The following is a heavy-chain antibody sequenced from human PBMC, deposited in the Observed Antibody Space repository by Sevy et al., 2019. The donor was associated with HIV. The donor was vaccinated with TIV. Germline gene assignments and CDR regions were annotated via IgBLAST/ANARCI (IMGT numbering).Heavy chain of an antibody. CDR1: GFTFSSYA. V-gene: IGHV3-30-3*01. CDR2: ISYDGSKK. CDR3: AIDSYAYAAMAYYFDY. D-gene: IGHD5-18*01. Sequence: GGSLRLSCAASGFTFSSYAMHWVRQAPGKGLEWVAVISYDGSKKYYADSVKGRFTISRDNSKNTLYLQMNSLRAEDTAVYYCAIDSYAYAAMAYYFDYWGQGTLVTVSS. J-gene: IGHJ4*02.